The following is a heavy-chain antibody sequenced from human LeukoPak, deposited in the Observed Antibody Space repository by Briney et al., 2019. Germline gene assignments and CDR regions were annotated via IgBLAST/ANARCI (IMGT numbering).Heavy chain of an antibody. CDR3: ARSRYDSGTYALEE. CDR1: GGSVSSTTYC. CDR2: ISYGGST. D-gene: IGHD3-10*01. J-gene: IGHJ4*02. V-gene: IGHV4-39*01. Sequence: PSETLSLTCSVSGGSVSSTTYCWGWIRQPPGKGLEWIGSISYGGSTYYNPSLKSRLTISVDTSKNQFSLELSSVTAADTAVYFCARSRYDSGTYALEEWGQGTLVTVSS.